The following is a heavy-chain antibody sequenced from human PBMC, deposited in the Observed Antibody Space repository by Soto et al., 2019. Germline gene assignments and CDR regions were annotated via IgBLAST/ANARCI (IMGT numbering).Heavy chain of an antibody. CDR2: INPNSGGT. V-gene: IGHV1-2*02. J-gene: IGHJ3*01. D-gene: IGHD3-22*01. Sequence: QVQLVQSGAEVKKPVASVKVSCKASGYTFTGYHMHWVRQAPGQGLEWMGWINPNSGGTNYAQKFQGRFTMTRETSISTAYMEVSRLRSDDTAVYYCASAMRFYDSGSYYIANDAFDVWGQGTRVTVSS. CDR1: GYTFTGYH. CDR3: ASAMRFYDSGSYYIANDAFDV.